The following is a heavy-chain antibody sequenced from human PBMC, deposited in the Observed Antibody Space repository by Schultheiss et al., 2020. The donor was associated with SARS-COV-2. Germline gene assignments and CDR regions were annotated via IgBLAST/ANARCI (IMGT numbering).Heavy chain of an antibody. Sequence: GGSLRLSCAASGFTVSSNYMSWVRQAPGKGLEWVSVIYSGGSTYYADSVKGRFTISRHNSKNTLYLQMNSLRAEDTAVYYCARARAFSSNYVPLYYYYYMDVWGKGTTVTVSS. J-gene: IGHJ6*03. D-gene: IGHD4-11*01. CDR2: IYSGGST. CDR3: ARARAFSSNYVPLYYYYYMDV. V-gene: IGHV3-53*04. CDR1: GFTVSSNY.